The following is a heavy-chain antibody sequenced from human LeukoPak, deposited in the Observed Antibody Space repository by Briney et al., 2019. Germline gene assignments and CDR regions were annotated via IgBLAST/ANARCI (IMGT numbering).Heavy chain of an antibody. Sequence: GSLRLSCTASGFTFTTYWMSWVRQAPGKGLEWVANIKPDGGEKYYVDSVKGRFTISRDNAKNSVYLQMNSLRAEDTAVYYCGREDCDATSCYWGIIHWGQGTLVTVSS. CDR2: IKPDGGEK. J-gene: IGHJ4*02. CDR1: GFTFTTYW. D-gene: IGHD2-2*01. CDR3: GREDCDATSCYWGIIH. V-gene: IGHV3-7*01.